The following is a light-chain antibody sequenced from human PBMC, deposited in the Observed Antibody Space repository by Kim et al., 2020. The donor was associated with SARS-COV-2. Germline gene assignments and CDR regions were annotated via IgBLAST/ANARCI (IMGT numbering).Light chain of an antibody. J-gene: IGKJ4*01. CDR3: QQYYVTPLT. Sequence: ATINCKSSQNVLYSSNNKNYLAWYQQKPGQPPNLLISWPSTRASGVPDRFSGGGSGTDFTLTITGLQAEDVAVYFCQQYYVTPLTFGGGTKVDIK. CDR1: QNVLYSSNNKNY. CDR2: WPS. V-gene: IGKV4-1*01.